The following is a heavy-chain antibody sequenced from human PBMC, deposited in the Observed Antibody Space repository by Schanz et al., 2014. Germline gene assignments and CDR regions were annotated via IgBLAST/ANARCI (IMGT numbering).Heavy chain of an antibody. J-gene: IGHJ5*02. CDR1: GSTFENFG. CDR3: ARAQGLVNSWCWGWFHP. V-gene: IGHV3-30*01. CDR2: ISYDGAEK. Sequence: QLVESGGGVVQPGRSLRLSCLGSGSTFENFGMHWVRQAPGKGLEWVALISYDGAEKNYADSVKGRFTISRENSKNTLYLQMNSLKHDDTAIYYCARAQGLVNSWCWGWFHPWGQGTLVTVSS. D-gene: IGHD6-13*01.